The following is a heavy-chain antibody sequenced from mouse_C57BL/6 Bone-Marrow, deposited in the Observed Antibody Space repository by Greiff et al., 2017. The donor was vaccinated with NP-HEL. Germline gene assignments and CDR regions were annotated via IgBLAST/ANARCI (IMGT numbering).Heavy chain of an antibody. Sequence: QVHVKQSGPGLVQPSQSLSITCTVSGFSLTSYGVHWVRQSPGKGLEWLGVIWRGGSTDYNAAFMSRLSITKDNSKSQVFFKMNSLQADDTAIYYCAKRGVTTSNYYAMDYWGQGTSVTVSS. CDR3: AKRGVTTSNYYAMDY. J-gene: IGHJ4*01. CDR1: GFSLTSYG. CDR2: IWRGGST. V-gene: IGHV2-5*01. D-gene: IGHD2-5*01.